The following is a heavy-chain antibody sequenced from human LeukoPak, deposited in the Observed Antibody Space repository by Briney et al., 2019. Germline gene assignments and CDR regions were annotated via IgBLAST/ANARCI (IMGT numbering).Heavy chain of an antibody. CDR3: ARRYSSSSYWFDP. J-gene: IGHJ5*02. CDR1: GYTFTGHY. CDR2: INPNSGGT. Sequence: ASVKVSCKASGYTFTGHYMHWVRQAPGQGLEWMGWINPNSGGTNYAQKFQGRVTMTRDTSISTAYMELSRLRSDDTAVYYCARRYSSSSYWFDPWGQGTLVTVSS. D-gene: IGHD6-6*01. V-gene: IGHV1-2*02.